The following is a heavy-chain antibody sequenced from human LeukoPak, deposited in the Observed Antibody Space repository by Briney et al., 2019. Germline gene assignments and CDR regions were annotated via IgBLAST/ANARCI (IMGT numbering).Heavy chain of an antibody. CDR3: ARGSPDYYDSSGPPGHFDL. V-gene: IGHV1-18*01. CDR2: ISAYNGNT. J-gene: IGHJ2*01. D-gene: IGHD3-22*01. Sequence: ASVKVSCKASGYTFTSYGISWVRQAPGQGLEWMGWISAYNGNTNYAQKLQGRVTMTTDTSTSTAYMELRSLRSDDTAVYYCARGSPDYYDSSGPPGHFDLWGRGTLVTVSS. CDR1: GYTFTSYG.